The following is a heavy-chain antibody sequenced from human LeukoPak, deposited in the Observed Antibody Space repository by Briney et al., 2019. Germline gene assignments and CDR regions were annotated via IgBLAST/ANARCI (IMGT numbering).Heavy chain of an antibody. V-gene: IGHV4-34*01. CDR2: INHSGST. CDR1: GGSFSGYY. D-gene: IGHD3-3*01. CDR3: ARTRGFWSNYYYYMDV. Sequence: SETLSLTCAVYGGSFSGYYWSWIRQPPGKGLEWLGEINHSGSTNYNPSLKSRVTISVDTSKNQFSLKLSSVTAADTAVYYCARTRGFWSNYYYYMDVWGKGTTVTVSS. J-gene: IGHJ6*03.